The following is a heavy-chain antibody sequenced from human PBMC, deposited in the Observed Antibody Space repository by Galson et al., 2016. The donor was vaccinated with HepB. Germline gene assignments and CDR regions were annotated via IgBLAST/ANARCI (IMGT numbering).Heavy chain of an antibody. D-gene: IGHD1-26*01. V-gene: IGHV1-46*01. CDR3: ARYVGTTDFDY. Sequence: SVKVSCKASGYTFTTYHMHWVRQAPGQGLEWMGIINPNGGRTRYAQKFQGRVTMTRDTSTSTVYMELSSLGSEDTAIYYCARYVGTTDFDYWGQGTLVSVSS. CDR1: GYTFTTYH. J-gene: IGHJ4*02. CDR2: INPNGGRT.